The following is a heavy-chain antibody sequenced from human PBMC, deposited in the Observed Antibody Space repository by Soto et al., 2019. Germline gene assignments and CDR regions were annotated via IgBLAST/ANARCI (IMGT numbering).Heavy chain of an antibody. V-gene: IGHV4-30-2*01. CDR3: ARGGYSYGGYGMDV. Sequence: SETQSLTCTVSGGSINSGGYSWTWIRQPPGKGLEWIGFIYHSGSTNYNPSLKSRVTISVDKSKNQFSLKLNSVTAADTAVYYCARGGYSYGGYGMDVWGQGTTVT. J-gene: IGHJ6*02. CDR1: GGSINSGGYS. CDR2: IYHSGST. D-gene: IGHD5-18*01.